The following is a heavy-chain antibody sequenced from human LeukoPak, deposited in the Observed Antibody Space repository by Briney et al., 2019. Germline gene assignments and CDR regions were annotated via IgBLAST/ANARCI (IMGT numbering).Heavy chain of an antibody. D-gene: IGHD3-10*01. CDR1: GSAFSTYV. Sequence: GGSLRLSCEASGSAFSTYVMAWVRQSPGRGLEWVSSISGRGGNTYYPDSVQGRFTISRDNSKNTLYLQLNSLRADDTAVYYCAKDLKAGALDYWGQGTLVTVSS. CDR2: ISGRGGNT. J-gene: IGHJ4*02. V-gene: IGHV3-23*01. CDR3: AKDLKAGALDY.